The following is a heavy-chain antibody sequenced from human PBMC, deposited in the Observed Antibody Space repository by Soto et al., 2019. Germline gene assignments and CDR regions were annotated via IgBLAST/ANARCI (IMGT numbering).Heavy chain of an antibody. CDR1: GFTFSSYW. CDR3: GTDTYCPGTWLPGHGN. V-gene: IGHV3-7*03. J-gene: IGHJ4*02. CDR2: MNQHGSDI. Sequence: EVQLVESGGDLVQPGGSLRLSCAASGFTFSSYWMAWVRQSPGKGLEWVASMNQHGSDIQYVDSVRGRFTISRDNARNLMDLEKNHLRGEDTAHYFRGTDTYCPGTWLPGHGNWGQGTLVTVSS. D-gene: IGHD2-21*01.